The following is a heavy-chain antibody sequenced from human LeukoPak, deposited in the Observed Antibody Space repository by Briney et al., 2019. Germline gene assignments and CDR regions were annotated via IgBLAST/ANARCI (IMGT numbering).Heavy chain of an antibody. CDR1: GYTFTGYF. CDR2: INPGSGVT. V-gene: IGHV1-2*02. Sequence: ASVKVSCKASGYTFTGYFLNWVRQAPGQGLEWLGWINPGSGVTVYAEKFQDRIALTRDTAINTAYMELTGLTSNDTAVYYCTRQTSSLGGRRGWLDPWGQGTLVSVSS. D-gene: IGHD6-6*01. J-gene: IGHJ5*02. CDR3: TRQTSSLGGRRGWLDP.